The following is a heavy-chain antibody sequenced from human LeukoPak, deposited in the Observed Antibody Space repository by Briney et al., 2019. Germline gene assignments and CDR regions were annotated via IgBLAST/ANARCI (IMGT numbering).Heavy chain of an antibody. CDR2: IKQDGSEK. CDR3: ARDPYGDYYYGMDV. D-gene: IGHD4-17*01. CDR1: GFTFSSYW. V-gene: IGHV3-7*03. Sequence: QAGGSLRLSCAASGFTFSSYWMSWVRQAPGKGLEWVANIKQDGSEKYYVDSVKGRFTISRDNAKNSLYLQMSSLRAEDTAVYYCARDPYGDYYYGMDVWGKGTTVTVSS. J-gene: IGHJ6*04.